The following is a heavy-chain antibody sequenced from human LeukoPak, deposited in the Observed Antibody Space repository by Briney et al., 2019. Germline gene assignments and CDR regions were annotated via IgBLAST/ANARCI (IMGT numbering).Heavy chain of an antibody. J-gene: IGHJ4*02. Sequence: PGGSLRLSCTASGFSFSSYEMNWVRQAPGKGLEWVSYISSSGSTIYYADSVKGRFTISRDNAKNSLYLQMNSLRDEDTAVYYCERGYVSSYWGQGTLVTVSS. V-gene: IGHV3-48*03. CDR3: ERGYVSSY. CDR1: GFSFSSYE. CDR2: ISSSGSTI. D-gene: IGHD6-13*01.